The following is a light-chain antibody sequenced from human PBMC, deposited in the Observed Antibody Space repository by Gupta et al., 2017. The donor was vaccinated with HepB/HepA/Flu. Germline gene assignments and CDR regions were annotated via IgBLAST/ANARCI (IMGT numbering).Light chain of an antibody. J-gene: IGKJ5*01. CDR3: QQTSNDFPT. Sequence: IQMTQSPSSLSASVGDSVTITCRASQTIDINLNWYQQRPGQPPKVLIYGASRLQSGVPSRFRGSGSGTDFTLTITNVQPEDFANYYCQQTSNDFPTFGQGTRLEIK. CDR2: GAS. V-gene: IGKV1-39*01. CDR1: QTIDIN.